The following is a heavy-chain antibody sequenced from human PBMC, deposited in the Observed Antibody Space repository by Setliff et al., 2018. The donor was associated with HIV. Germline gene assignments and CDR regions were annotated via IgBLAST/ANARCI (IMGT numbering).Heavy chain of an antibody. Sequence: GGSLRLSCAASGFTFSTYWMNWVRQAPGKGLEWVANIKADGSDKYYVDSVRGRFTISRDNAKNSLFLQMNNLRADDTAVYYCARGHYSSSSGWGQGTQVTVSS. V-gene: IGHV3-7*03. CDR2: IKADGSDK. D-gene: IGHD6-6*01. J-gene: IGHJ4*02. CDR3: ARGHYSSSSG. CDR1: GFTFSTYW.